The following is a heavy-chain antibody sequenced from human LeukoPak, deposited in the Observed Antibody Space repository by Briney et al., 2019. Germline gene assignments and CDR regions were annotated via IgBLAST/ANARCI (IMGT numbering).Heavy chain of an antibody. J-gene: IGHJ6*02. CDR1: GFTFSSYE. V-gene: IGHV3-48*03. CDR3: ARGSDDILTGYYRDYGMDV. CDR2: ISSSGSTI. Sequence: GGSLRLSCAASGFTFSSYEMNWVRQAPGKGLEWVSYISSSGSTIYYADSVKGRFTISRDNAKNSLYLQMNSLRAEGTAVYYCARGSDDILTGYYRDYGMDVWGQGTTVTVSS. D-gene: IGHD3-9*01.